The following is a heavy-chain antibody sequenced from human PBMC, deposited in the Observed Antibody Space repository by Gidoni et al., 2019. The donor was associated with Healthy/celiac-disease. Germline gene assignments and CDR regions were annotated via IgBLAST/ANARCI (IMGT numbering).Heavy chain of an antibody. J-gene: IGHJ4*02. V-gene: IGHV4-39*01. CDR2: IYYSGST. CDR1: GGSISSSSYY. Sequence: QLQLQESGPGLVKPSETLSLTCTVSGGSISSSSYYWGWIRQPPGKGLEWIGSIYYSGSTYYNPSLKSRVTISVDTSKNQFSLKLSSVTAADTAVYCCARFYSGSYYVADYWGQGTLVTVSS. D-gene: IGHD1-26*01. CDR3: ARFYSGSYYVADY.